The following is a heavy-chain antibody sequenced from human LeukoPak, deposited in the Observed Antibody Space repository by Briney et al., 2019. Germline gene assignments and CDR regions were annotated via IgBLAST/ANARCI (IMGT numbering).Heavy chain of an antibody. V-gene: IGHV4-34*01. CDR2: INHSGST. CDR1: GGSFSGYY. CDR3: ARHADGDYEGGWFDP. Sequence: SETLSLTCAVYGGSFSGYYWSWIRQPPGKGLEWIGEINHSGSTNYNPSLKSRVTISVDASKNQFSLKLSSVTAADTAVYYCARHADGDYEGGWFDPWGQGALVTVSS. J-gene: IGHJ5*02. D-gene: IGHD4-17*01.